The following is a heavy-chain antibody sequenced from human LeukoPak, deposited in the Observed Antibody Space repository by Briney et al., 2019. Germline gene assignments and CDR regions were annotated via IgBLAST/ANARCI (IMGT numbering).Heavy chain of an antibody. CDR2: ISGSGGST. CDR3: AKAMVYYDILTGYYGGAFDY. CDR1: GFTFSSYA. Sequence: GGSLRFSCAASGFTFSSYAMSWVRQAPGKGLEWVSAISGSGGSTYYADSVKGRFTISRDNSKNTLYLQMNSLRAEDTAVYYCAKAMVYYDILTGYYGGAFDYWGQGTLVTVSS. V-gene: IGHV3-23*01. J-gene: IGHJ4*02. D-gene: IGHD3-9*01.